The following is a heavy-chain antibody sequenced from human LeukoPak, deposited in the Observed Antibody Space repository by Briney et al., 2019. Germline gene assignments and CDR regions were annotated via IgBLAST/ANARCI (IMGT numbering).Heavy chain of an antibody. CDR2: INPNSGGT. V-gene: IGHV1-2*02. J-gene: IGHJ3*02. Sequence: ASVKVSCKASGYTFTSYGISWVRQAPGQGLEWMGWINPNSGGTNYAQKFQGRVTMTRDTSISTAYMELSRLRSDDTAVYYCAGNWNYDAFDIWGQGTMVTVSS. CDR3: AGNWNYDAFDI. D-gene: IGHD1-7*01. CDR1: GYTFTSYG.